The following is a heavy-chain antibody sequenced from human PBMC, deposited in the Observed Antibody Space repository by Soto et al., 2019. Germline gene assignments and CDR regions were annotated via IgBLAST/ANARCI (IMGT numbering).Heavy chain of an antibody. V-gene: IGHV3-7*01. CDR1: VFTFSSYA. J-gene: IGHJ4*02. CDR3: ASGFISGQTFDY. D-gene: IGHD1-20*01. Sequence: GGSLRLSCGASVFTFSSYAMSWVRQAPGKGLEWVASINVDGSAGFYVDSVKGRFNISRDNAKNSLYLQINSLRAEASAMYYCASGFISGQTFDYWGQGALVTVSS. CDR2: INVDGSAG.